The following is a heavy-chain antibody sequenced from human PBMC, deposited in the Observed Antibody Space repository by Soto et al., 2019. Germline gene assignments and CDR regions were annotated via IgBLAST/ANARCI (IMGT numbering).Heavy chain of an antibody. J-gene: IGHJ4*02. Sequence: AXECLKTSCKGSGDSFTSYWISWVRQMPGKGLGWVGRIDPSDSYTNYSPSFQGHVTISADKSISTAYLQWSSLKASDTAMYYCARHRSSGPGGDYWGQGTLVTVSS. V-gene: IGHV5-10-1*01. CDR3: ARHRSSGPGGDY. CDR2: IDPSDSYT. D-gene: IGHD6-19*01. CDR1: GDSFTSYW.